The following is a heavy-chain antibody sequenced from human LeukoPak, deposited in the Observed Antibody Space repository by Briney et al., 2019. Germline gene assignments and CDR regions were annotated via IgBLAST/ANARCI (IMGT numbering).Heavy chain of an antibody. CDR3: AKELLFQH. D-gene: IGHD2-15*01. CDR1: GFTFSSYG. CDR2: ISYDGSNK. Sequence: GGSLRLSCAASGFTFSSYGMHWVRQAPGKGLEWVAVISYDGSNKYYADSVKGRFTISRDNSKNTLYLQMNSLRAEDTAVYYCAKELLFQHWGQGTLATVSS. J-gene: IGHJ1*01. V-gene: IGHV3-30*18.